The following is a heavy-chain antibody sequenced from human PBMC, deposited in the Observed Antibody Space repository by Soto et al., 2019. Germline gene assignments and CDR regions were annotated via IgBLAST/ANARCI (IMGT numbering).Heavy chain of an antibody. CDR3: ARHDWNGVDY. CDR1: GGSISRNSYY. V-gene: IGHV4-39*01. CDR2: IYYSGST. D-gene: IGHD1-1*01. Sequence: QMQLQESGPGLVKPSETLSLTCTVSGGSISRNSYYWGGIRQPPGKGLEWIGSIYYSGSTYYNLSLKSRVTISVDTSKNQFSLKLSSVTAADTAVYYCARHDWNGVDYWGQGTLVTVSS. J-gene: IGHJ4*02.